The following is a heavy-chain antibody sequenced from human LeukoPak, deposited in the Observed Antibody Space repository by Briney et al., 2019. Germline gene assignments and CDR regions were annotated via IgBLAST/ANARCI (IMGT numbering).Heavy chain of an antibody. CDR2: IYYSGST. D-gene: IGHD3-10*01. V-gene: IGHV4-39*07. Sequence: SETLSLTCTVSGGSISSSSYYWGWIRQPPGKGLEWIGSIYYSGSTYYNPSLKSRVTISVDTSKNQFSLKLSSVTAADTAVYYCASAYGSGNYMVLGYWGQGTLVTVSS. J-gene: IGHJ4*02. CDR3: ASAYGSGNYMVLGY. CDR1: GGSISSSSYY.